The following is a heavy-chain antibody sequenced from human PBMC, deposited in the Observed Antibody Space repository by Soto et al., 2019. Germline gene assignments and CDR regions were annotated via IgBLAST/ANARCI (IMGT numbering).Heavy chain of an antibody. CDR1: GGSFSGYY. CDR3: ARGPRVSSSRKNKYYYYYMDV. CDR2: INHSGST. D-gene: IGHD6-6*01. V-gene: IGHV4-34*01. Sequence: SETLSLTCAVYGGSFSGYYWSWIRQPPGKGLEWIGEINHSGSTNYNPSLKSRVTISVDTSKNQFSLKLSSVTAADTAVYYCARGPRVSSSRKNKYYYYYMDVWGKGTTVTVSS. J-gene: IGHJ6*03.